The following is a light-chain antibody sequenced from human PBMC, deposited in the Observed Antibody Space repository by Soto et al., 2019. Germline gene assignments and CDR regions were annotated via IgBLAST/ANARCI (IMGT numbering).Light chain of an antibody. CDR2: GNS. CDR3: QSYDSSLSAPYV. V-gene: IGLV1-40*01. Sequence: QAVVTQPPSVSGAPGQRVTISCTGSSSNIGAGYDVHWYQQLPGTAPKLLIYGNSNRPSGVPDRFSGSKSGTSASLAITGLHAEDEADYYCQSYDSSLSAPYVFGTGTKVTVL. CDR1: SSNIGAGYD. J-gene: IGLJ1*01.